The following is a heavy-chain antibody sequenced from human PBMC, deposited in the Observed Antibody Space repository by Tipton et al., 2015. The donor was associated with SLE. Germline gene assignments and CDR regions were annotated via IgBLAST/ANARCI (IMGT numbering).Heavy chain of an antibody. D-gene: IGHD2-21*01. Sequence: SLRLSCAASGFTFSAYGLHWVRPAPGKGLEWVTFVHFNGNTKYYADSVKGRFTISRDNSKNTVYLQMESLRSEDTAIYYCAKGGVVRHYFDLWGRGTLVTVSS. V-gene: IGHV3-30*02. CDR2: VHFNGNTK. CDR3: AKGGVVRHYFDL. J-gene: IGHJ2*01. CDR1: GFTFSAYG.